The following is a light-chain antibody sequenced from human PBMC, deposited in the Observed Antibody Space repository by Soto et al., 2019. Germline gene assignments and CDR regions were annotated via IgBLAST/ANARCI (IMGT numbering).Light chain of an antibody. CDR3: TSYAGSNNFFV. Sequence: QSVPTQPPSASGSPGQSVPISRTGTSSDVGGYNYVSWYQQHPGKAPKLMLYEVSKRPSGVPDRFSGSKSGNTASLTVSGLQAEDEADYYFTSYAGSNNFFVFGTGTKVTVL. J-gene: IGLJ1*01. CDR2: EVS. V-gene: IGLV2-8*01. CDR1: SSDVGGYNY.